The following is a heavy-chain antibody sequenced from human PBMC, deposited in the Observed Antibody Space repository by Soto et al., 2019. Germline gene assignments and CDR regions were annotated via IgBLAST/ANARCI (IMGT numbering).Heavy chain of an antibody. J-gene: IGHJ4*02. CDR1: GGSISSGGYY. CDR3: ARAMLNSSDY. D-gene: IGHD2-2*01. Sequence: SETLSLTCTVSGGSISSGGYYWSWIRQHPGKGLEWIGYIYYSGSTYYNPSLKSRVTISVDTSKNQFSLKLSSVTAADTAVYYCARAMLNSSDYWGQGTLVTVSS. V-gene: IGHV4-31*03. CDR2: IYYSGST.